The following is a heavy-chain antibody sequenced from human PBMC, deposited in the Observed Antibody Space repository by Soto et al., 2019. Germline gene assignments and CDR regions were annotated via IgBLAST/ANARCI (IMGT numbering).Heavy chain of an antibody. CDR2: ISSSSSYI. V-gene: IGHV3-21*01. CDR3: ARDTDAFDI. CDR1: GLTFSNYS. Sequence: GGSMRISCAASGLTFSNYSMNLVRQAPGKGLEWVSSISSSSSYIYYADSVKGRFTISRDNAKNSLYLQMNSLRAEDTAVYYCARDTDAFDIWGQGTMVTVSS. J-gene: IGHJ3*02.